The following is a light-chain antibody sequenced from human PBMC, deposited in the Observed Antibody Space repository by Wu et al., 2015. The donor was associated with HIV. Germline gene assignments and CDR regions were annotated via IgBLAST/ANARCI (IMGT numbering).Light chain of an antibody. CDR1: QSVSSSY. CDR3: QQYGSSPYS. V-gene: IGKV3-20*01. Sequence: EIVLTQSPGTLSLTPGERATLSCRASQSVSSSYLAWYQQKPGQAPRLLIHGASSRAAGIPDRFRGSGSGTDFTLTVNRLEPEDFAVYYCQQYGSSPYSFGQGTKLEIK. CDR2: GAS. J-gene: IGKJ2*03.